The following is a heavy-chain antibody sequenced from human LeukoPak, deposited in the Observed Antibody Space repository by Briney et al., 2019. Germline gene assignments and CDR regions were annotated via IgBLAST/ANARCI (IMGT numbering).Heavy chain of an antibody. Sequence: GASVKVSCKASGYTFTSHGISWVRQAPGQGLEWMGWISAYNGNTNYAQKLQGRVTMTTDTSTSTAYMELRSLRSDDTAVYYCARAPKHGYNGYDLSYFDYWGQGTLVTVSS. CDR1: GYTFTSHG. D-gene: IGHD5-12*01. J-gene: IGHJ4*02. V-gene: IGHV1-18*01. CDR3: ARAPKHGYNGYDLSYFDY. CDR2: ISAYNGNT.